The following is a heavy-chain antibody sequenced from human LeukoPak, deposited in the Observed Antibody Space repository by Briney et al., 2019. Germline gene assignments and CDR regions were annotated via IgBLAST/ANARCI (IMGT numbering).Heavy chain of an antibody. Sequence: ASVKVSCKASGYTFTSYDINWVRQATGQGLEWMGWMNPNSGNTGYAQKLQGRVTMTTDTSTSTAYMELRSLRSDDTAVYYCARDRADGAAAFDIWGQGTMVTVSS. V-gene: IGHV1-8*01. CDR2: MNPNSGNT. CDR3: ARDRADGAAAFDI. J-gene: IGHJ3*02. CDR1: GYTFTSYD. D-gene: IGHD6-13*01.